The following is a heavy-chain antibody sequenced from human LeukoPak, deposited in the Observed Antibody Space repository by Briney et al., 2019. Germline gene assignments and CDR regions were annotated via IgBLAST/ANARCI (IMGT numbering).Heavy chain of an antibody. J-gene: IGHJ4*02. CDR2: ISYDGSNL. D-gene: IGHD2-8*02. Sequence: PGRSLRLSCAASGFTFSSYGMHWVRQAPGKGLEWVAVISYDGSNLNYADSVKGRFTISRDNSKNTLYLQMNSLRAEDTAVYYCARDGEGVLGFDYWGQGTLVTVSS. V-gene: IGHV3-30-3*01. CDR3: ARDGEGVLGFDY. CDR1: GFTFSSYG.